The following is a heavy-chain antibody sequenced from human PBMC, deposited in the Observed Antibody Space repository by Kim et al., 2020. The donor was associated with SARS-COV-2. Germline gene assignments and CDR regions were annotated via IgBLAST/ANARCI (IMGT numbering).Heavy chain of an antibody. CDR1: GFSFSSYA. D-gene: IGHD6-6*01. J-gene: IGHJ3*02. CDR2: ISYDGSNQ. Sequence: PGGSLRLSCAASGFSFSSYAMHWVRQAPGKGLEWVAVISYDGSNQYYADSVKGRFTVSRDNPQKTLYLQMNSLRPEDTAVYYCARGGTFSTSSEKAFDIW. CDR3: ARGGTFSTSSEKAFDI. V-gene: IGHV3-30-3*01.